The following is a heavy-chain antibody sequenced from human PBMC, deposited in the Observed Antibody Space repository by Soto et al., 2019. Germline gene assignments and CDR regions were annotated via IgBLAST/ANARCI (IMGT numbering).Heavy chain of an antibody. J-gene: IGHJ6*02. V-gene: IGHV1-18*01. Sequence: ASVKVSCKASGYTFTSYGISWVRQAPGQGLEWMGWISAYSGNTNYAQKLRGRVTMTTDTSTSTAYMELRSLRSDDTAVYYCARARGGLTLDYYYGMDVWGQGTTVTVSS. CDR3: ARARGGLTLDYYYGMDV. CDR2: ISAYSGNT. D-gene: IGHD2-15*01. CDR1: GYTFTSYG.